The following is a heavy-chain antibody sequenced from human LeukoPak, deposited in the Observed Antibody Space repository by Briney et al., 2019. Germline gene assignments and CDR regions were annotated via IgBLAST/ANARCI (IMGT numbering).Heavy chain of an antibody. Sequence: SGPTLVKTTPAHTLTCNVSSFSRRTPGLGVGWIRQPPGKALEWLALIYWHDDKRYSPSLKSRLTITKDTSKNQVVLTVSNRDSDDTATYYCAHGGITFVTAFDIWGQGTMATVSS. CDR3: AHGGITFVTAFDI. V-gene: IGHV2-5*01. D-gene: IGHD1-14*01. J-gene: IGHJ3*02. CDR1: SFSRRTPGLG. CDR2: IYWHDDK.